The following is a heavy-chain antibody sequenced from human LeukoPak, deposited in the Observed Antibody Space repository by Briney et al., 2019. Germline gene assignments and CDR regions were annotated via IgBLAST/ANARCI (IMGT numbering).Heavy chain of an antibody. Sequence: PGGSLRLSCAASGFTFSSYWMHWVRQAPGKGLVWVSRINSDGSSTSYADSVKGRFTISRDNAKNTLYLQMNSLRAEDTAVYYCAREPLTLARSYWYFELWGRGTLVTVSS. CDR3: AREPLTLARSYWYFEL. J-gene: IGHJ2*01. V-gene: IGHV3-74*01. CDR1: GFTFSSYW. CDR2: INSDGSST.